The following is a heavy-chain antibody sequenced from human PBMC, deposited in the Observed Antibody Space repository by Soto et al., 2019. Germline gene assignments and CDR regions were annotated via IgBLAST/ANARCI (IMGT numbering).Heavy chain of an antibody. V-gene: IGHV3-23*01. CDR2: ISGSGGST. D-gene: IGHD1-26*01. CDR1: GFTFSNYA. Sequence: EVQLLESGGGLVQPGGSLRLSCVASGFTFSNYAMSWVRQAPGKGLEWVSAISGSGGSTYYADSVRGRFTVSRDKSKSTLYLQMNSLRAEDTAVYYCAKDFVGSVPDAFDVWGQGTMVTVSS. CDR3: AKDFVGSVPDAFDV. J-gene: IGHJ3*01.